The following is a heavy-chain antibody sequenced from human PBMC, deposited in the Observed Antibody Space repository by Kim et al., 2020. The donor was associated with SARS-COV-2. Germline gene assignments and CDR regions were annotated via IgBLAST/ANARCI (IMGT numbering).Heavy chain of an antibody. J-gene: IGHJ6*02. V-gene: IGHV3-33*01. CDR1: GFTFSSYG. D-gene: IGHD4-17*01. CDR2: IWYDGSNK. CDR3: AADYGDYTSYYYYYGMDV. Sequence: GGSLRLSCAASGFTFSSYGMHWVRQAPGKGLEWVAVIWYDGSNKYYADSVKGRFTISRDNSKNTLYLQMNSLRAEDTAVYYCAADYGDYTSYYYYYGMDVWGQGTTVTVSS.